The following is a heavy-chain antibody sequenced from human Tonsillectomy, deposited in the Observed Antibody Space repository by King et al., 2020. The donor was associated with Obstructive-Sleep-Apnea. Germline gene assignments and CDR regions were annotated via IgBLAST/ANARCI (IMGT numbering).Heavy chain of an antibody. J-gene: IGHJ4*02. V-gene: IGHV5-10-1*01. Sequence: PSFQGHVTFSADKSITTAYLQWSSLKASDTAIYYCARLAGYTYYFDYWGQGTLVTVSS. CDR3: ARLAGYTYYFDY. D-gene: IGHD6-13*01.